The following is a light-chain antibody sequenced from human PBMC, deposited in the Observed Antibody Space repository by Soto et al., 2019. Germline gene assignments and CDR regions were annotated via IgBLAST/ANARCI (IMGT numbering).Light chain of an antibody. CDR1: QSFGTR. Sequence: EILLTQSPDTLSLSPGERATLSCRAAQSFGTRLAWYQHKTGQAPRLLISGASSRATGIPDRFTGSGSETSFTLTISRLEPEDFALYYCQHYQSGHPITFGQGTRLE. CDR3: QHYQSGHPIT. CDR2: GAS. J-gene: IGKJ5*01. V-gene: IGKV3-20*01.